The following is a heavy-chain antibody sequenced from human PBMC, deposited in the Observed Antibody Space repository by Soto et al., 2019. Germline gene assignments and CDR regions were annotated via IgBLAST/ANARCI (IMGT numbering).Heavy chain of an antibody. V-gene: IGHV3-53*01. J-gene: IGHJ4*02. CDR3: TKPRGDGYSDY. Sequence: DVQLVESGGGLIQPGGSLRLSCVASGLTVSGKKYMAWVRQAPGKGPEWVSGVYDLDGTYYADSVRGRFTTSIDSSRTTVYLQMNSLRAEDTAVYYCTKPRGDGYSDYWGQGTLVTVSS. CDR2: VYDLDGT. CDR1: GLTVSGKKY.